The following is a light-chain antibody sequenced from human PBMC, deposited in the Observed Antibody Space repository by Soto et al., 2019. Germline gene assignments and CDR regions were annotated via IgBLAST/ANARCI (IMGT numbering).Light chain of an antibody. V-gene: IGKV2-28*01. CDR2: LGS. CDR1: QSLLHSNGYNY. CDR3: MQALHTPGT. Sequence: DIVMTQSPLSLPVTPGEPASISCRSSQSLLHSNGYNYLDWYLQKPGQSPQLLIYLGSNRASGVPDRFSGSGSGTDFTLKISRVEAEDVVVYSCMQALHTPGTFGGGPKVDIK. J-gene: IGKJ4*01.